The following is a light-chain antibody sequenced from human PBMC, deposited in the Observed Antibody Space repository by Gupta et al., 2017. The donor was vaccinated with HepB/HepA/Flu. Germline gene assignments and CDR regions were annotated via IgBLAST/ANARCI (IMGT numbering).Light chain of an antibody. CDR3: SSYTTSSTLGL. CDR2: EFS. Sequence: QSALTQPASVSGSPGQSITISCTGTSSDVGGYNYVSWYQQHPGKAPKLIMYEFSNRPSGVSNRFSGSKSGNTASLTISGLQAEDEAYYYCSSYTTSSTLGLFGGGTKLTVL. J-gene: IGLJ2*01. V-gene: IGLV2-14*01. CDR1: SSDVGGYNY.